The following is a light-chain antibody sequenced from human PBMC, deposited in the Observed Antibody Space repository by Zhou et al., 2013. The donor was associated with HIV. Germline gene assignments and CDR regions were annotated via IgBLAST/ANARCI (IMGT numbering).Light chain of an antibody. CDR2: TAS. CDR3: QQYDNYSWT. V-gene: IGKV1-8*01. J-gene: IGKJ1*01. Sequence: AIRMTQSPSSFSASTGDRVTVTCRASQDIGSYLAWYQQNPGKAPRLLIYTASTLQSGVPSRFSGSGSGTEFTLTISSLQPDDFASYYCQQYDNYSWTFGQGT. CDR1: QDIGSY.